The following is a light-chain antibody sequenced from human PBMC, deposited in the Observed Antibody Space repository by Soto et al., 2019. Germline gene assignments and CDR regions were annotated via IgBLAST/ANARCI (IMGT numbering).Light chain of an antibody. CDR3: QQRSSWPLT. CDR2: DAS. CDR1: QSINTF. Sequence: EVLLTQSPATLSVSPGESVTLSCRASQSINTFLAWYQQKPGQAPRLLIYDASSRAAGVPARFSGSGSGTDFTLTINRLEPEDFAVYHCQQRSSWPLTFGGGTRVE. V-gene: IGKV3-11*01. J-gene: IGKJ4*01.